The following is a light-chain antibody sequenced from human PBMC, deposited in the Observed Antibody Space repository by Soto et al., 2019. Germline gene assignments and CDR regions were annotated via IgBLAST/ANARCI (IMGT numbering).Light chain of an antibody. J-gene: IGLJ1*01. CDR1: SXDVGNYKY. CDR2: EVS. V-gene: IGLV2-14*01. CDR3: FSYTSSGTYV. Sequence: QSVLTQPASVSGSPGQSITICCTGTSXDVGNYKYVSWYQQHPGKAPKLMIYEVSNRPSGVSNRFSGSKSGNTASLTISGLPAEDETDYYCFSYTSSGTYVFGTGTKVTVL.